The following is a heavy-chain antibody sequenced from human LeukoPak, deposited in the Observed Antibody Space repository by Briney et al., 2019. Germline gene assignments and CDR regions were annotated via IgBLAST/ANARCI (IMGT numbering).Heavy chain of an antibody. D-gene: IGHD2-15*01. CDR1: GYIFTGYY. CDR3: ARVAARDYYYGMDV. CDR2: INPNSGGT. V-gene: IGHV1-2*02. Sequence: GASVKVSCKASGYIFTGYYIHWVRQAPGQGLEWMGWINPNSGGTTYAQKFQGRITMTRDTSISTAYMELSRLTSDDTAVYYCARVAARDYYYGMDVWGQGTTVTVSS. J-gene: IGHJ6*02.